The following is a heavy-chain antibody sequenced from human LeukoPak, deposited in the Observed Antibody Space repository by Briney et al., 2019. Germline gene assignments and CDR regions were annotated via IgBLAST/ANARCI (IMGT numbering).Heavy chain of an antibody. CDR3: AKDRGAYWTSASYYYFDY. CDR1: GFTFSSYG. D-gene: IGHD3-10*01. Sequence: QPGGSLRLSCAASGFTFSSYGMHWVRQAPGKGLEWVAFIRYDGSNKYYADSVKGRFTISRDNSKNTLYLQMNSLRAEDTAVYYCAKDRGAYWTSASYYYFDYWGQGTLVTVSS. J-gene: IGHJ4*02. CDR2: IRYDGSNK. V-gene: IGHV3-30*02.